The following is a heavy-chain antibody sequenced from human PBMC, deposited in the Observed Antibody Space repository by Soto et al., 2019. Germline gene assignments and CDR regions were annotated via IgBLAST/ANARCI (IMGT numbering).Heavy chain of an antibody. CDR1: GGSISTINW. CDR2: VYHSGGA. V-gene: IGHV4-4*02. D-gene: IGHD1-1*01. J-gene: IGHJ4*02. Sequence: SETLSLTCAVSGGSISTINWWSWVRQPPGKGLEWIGEVYHSGGANYSPSFKRRVAMSVDKSKNQFSLKWNSVTAADTALYYCARNSTSGTRFDYWGQGSLVTVSS. CDR3: ARNSTSGTRFDY.